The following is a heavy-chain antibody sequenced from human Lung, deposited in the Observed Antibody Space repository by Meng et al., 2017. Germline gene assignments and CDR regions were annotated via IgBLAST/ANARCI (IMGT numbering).Heavy chain of an antibody. V-gene: IGHV1-18*01. CDR1: GYTFTSYG. Sequence: QVQLVQSGDEVKKPGASVKGSCKDAGYTFTSYGSSWVRQAPGQGLEWMGWISGYNGNTNYAQKFQGRVTMTTDTSTSTAYMELRSLRSDDTAVYYCARDRYCSTTSCTGWFDPWGQGTLVTVSS. CDR3: ARDRYCSTTSCTGWFDP. J-gene: IGHJ5*02. D-gene: IGHD2-2*01. CDR2: ISGYNGNT.